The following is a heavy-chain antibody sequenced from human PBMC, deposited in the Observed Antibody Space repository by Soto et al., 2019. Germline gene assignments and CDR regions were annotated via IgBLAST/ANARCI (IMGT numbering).Heavy chain of an antibody. CDR3: VRVTRALGPYYYYYYMDF. D-gene: IGHD3-16*01. CDR2: ISSSGSTI. Sequence: QRLPNAASGVTIGDFYRSWIRKKTGKGLEWVSYISSSGSTIYYADSVKGRFTISRDNAKNSLYLQMNSLRAEDTAVYYCVRVTRALGPYYYYYYMDFWGKGTTVTVFS. J-gene: IGHJ6*03. V-gene: IGHV3-11*01. CDR1: GVTIGDFY.